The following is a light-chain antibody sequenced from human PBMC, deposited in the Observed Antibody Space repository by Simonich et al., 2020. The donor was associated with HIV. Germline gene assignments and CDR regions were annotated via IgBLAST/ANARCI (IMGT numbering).Light chain of an antibody. CDR1: QSISSY. CDR3: QQSYSTPVT. J-gene: IGKJ2*01. Sequence: DIPMTQSPSSLSASVGDRVTITCRARQSISSYLNWDQQKPGKAPKLLIYAASSLQSGVPSRFSGSGSGTDFTLTISSLQPEDFATYYCQQSYSTPVTFGQGTKLEIK. V-gene: IGKV1-39*01. CDR2: AAS.